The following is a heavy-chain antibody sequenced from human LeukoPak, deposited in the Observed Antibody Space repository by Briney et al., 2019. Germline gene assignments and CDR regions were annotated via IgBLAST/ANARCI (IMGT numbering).Heavy chain of an antibody. V-gene: IGHV4-39*01. J-gene: IGHJ4*02. Sequence: SETLSLTCTVSGGSISSSSYYWGWIRQPPGKGLEWIGSIYYSGSTYYNPSLKSRVTISVDTSKNQFSLKLNSVTAADTAVYYCARTTRGGSDSWDPYYFDYWGQGTLVTVSS. D-gene: IGHD6-13*01. CDR3: ARTTRGGSDSWDPYYFDY. CDR1: GGSISSSSYY. CDR2: IYYSGST.